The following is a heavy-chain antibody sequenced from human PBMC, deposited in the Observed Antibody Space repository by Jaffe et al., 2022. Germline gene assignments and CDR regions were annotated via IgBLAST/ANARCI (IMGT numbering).Heavy chain of an antibody. CDR2: INAGNGNT. D-gene: IGHD3-9*01. V-gene: IGHV1-3*01. CDR3: ARDPLFYDILTGYYSTGYFDY. CDR1: GYTFTSYA. Sequence: QVQLVQSGAEVKKPGASVKVSCKASGYTFTSYAMHWVRQAPGQRLEWMGWINAGNGNTKYSQKFQGRVTITRDTSASTAYMELSSLRSEDTAVYYCARDPLFYDILTGYYSTGYFDYWGQGTLVTVSS. J-gene: IGHJ4*02.